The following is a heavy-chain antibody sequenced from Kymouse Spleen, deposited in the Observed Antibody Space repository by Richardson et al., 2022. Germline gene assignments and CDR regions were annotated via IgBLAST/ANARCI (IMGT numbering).Heavy chain of an antibody. D-gene: IGHD3-10*01. CDR2: INHSGST. CDR3: ARGHYYGSGSWFDP. Sequence: QVQLQQWGAGLLKPSETLSLTCAVYGGSFSGYYWSWIRQPPGKGLEWIGEINHSGSTNYNPSLKSRVTISVDTSKNQFSLKLSSVTAADTAVYYCARGHYYGSGSWFDPWGQGTLVTVSS. J-gene: IGHJ5*02. CDR1: GGSFSGYY. V-gene: IGHV4-34*01.